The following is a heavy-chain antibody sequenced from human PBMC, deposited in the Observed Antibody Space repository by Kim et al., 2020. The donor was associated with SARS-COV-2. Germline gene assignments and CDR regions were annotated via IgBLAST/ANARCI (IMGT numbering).Heavy chain of an antibody. Sequence: ASVKVSCKASGYTFTSFDINWVRQATGQGLEWMGWMNPNSGNKGFAQKFQGRVTLTRNNSIATAYMEMSSLRSEDTAMYYCARGPLRSLSDWGQGTLVTVSS. CDR2: MNPNSGNK. J-gene: IGHJ4*02. CDR3: ARGPLRSLSD. CDR1: GYTFTSFD. V-gene: IGHV1-8*01.